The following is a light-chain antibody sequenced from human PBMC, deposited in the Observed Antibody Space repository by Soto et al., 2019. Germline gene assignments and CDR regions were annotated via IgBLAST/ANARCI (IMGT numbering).Light chain of an antibody. Sequence: LSASVRDIVTITCRASQSITTYLNWYQQKPGKAPKILIYAASSLQSGVPSRFSGSGSGTDFNLTISSLQTEDIATYYCQQSSRTPITFGQGTRLEI. CDR3: QQSSRTPIT. V-gene: IGKV1-39*01. CDR1: QSITTY. CDR2: AAS. J-gene: IGKJ5*01.